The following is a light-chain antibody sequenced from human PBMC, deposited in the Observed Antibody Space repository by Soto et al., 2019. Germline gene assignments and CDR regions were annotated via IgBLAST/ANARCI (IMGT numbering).Light chain of an antibody. CDR3: AAWDYSLYGVG. CDR2: TDN. V-gene: IGLV1-44*01. Sequence: QSVLTQPPSASGTPGQRVTISCSGSDSNIGRNTVNWYHQLPGTAPKLLIYTDNQRPSGVPDRFSGSKSCTSGSLAISGLQSEEEAYYYCAAWDYSLYGVGCGGGTKLTVL. J-gene: IGLJ2*01. CDR1: DSNIGRNT.